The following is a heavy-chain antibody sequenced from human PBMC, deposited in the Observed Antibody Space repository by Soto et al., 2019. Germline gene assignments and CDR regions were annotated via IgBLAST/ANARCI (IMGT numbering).Heavy chain of an antibody. CDR1: GGSISRGDYY. CDR3: ARTWSSSYHRVLKFDP. Sequence: PSETLSLTCTVSGGSISRGDYYWSWIRQPPGKGLEWIGCIFYTGSTYYNPSLKSRITISVHTSKSQFSLKLTSVTAADTAVYYCARTWSSSYHRVLKFDPWGQGTLVTVSS. CDR2: IFYTGST. V-gene: IGHV4-30-4*01. D-gene: IGHD2-15*01. J-gene: IGHJ5*02.